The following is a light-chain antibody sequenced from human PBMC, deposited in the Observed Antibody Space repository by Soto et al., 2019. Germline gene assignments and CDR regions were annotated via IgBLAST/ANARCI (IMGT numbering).Light chain of an antibody. CDR1: QIINNW. CDR3: QQYDYLIT. J-gene: IGKJ5*01. Sequence: DLQMTQSPSTLSASIGDRVTITCRAIQIINNWLGWYQQRPGKAPKLLIYAASSVQSGVPSRFSCSGSGTDFTLTISRLEPEDFAVYFCQQYDYLITFGQGTRLEIK. V-gene: IGKV1-5*01. CDR2: AAS.